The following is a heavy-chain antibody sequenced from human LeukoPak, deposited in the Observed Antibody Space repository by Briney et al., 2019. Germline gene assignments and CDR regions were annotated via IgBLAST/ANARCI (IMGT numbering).Heavy chain of an antibody. CDR3: ARLGYDSSGYYYGPFDI. CDR2: IWADGAP. Sequence: SETLSLTCTVSGGSISSGSYYWSWIRQPAGKGLEWIGRIWADGAPTYRPSLKSRVTISVDRSKNQFSLKLSSVTAADTAVYYCARLGYDSSGYYYGPFDIWGQGTMVTVSS. D-gene: IGHD3-22*01. CDR1: GGSISSGSYY. J-gene: IGHJ3*02. V-gene: IGHV4-61*02.